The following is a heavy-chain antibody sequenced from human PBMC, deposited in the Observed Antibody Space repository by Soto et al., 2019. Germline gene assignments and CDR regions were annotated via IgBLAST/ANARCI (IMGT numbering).Heavy chain of an antibody. D-gene: IGHD2-15*01. J-gene: IGHJ5*02. CDR3: AREGGQLGYCSGGSCYTIVDYETPFDP. CDR1: GGTFSSYA. CDR2: IIPIFGTA. Sequence: ASVKVSCKASGGTFSSYAISWVRQAPGQGLEWMGGIIPIFGTANYAQKFQGRVTITADESTSTAYMELSSLRSEDTAVYYCAREGGQLGYCSGGSCYTIVDYETPFDPWGQGTLVTVSS. V-gene: IGHV1-69*13.